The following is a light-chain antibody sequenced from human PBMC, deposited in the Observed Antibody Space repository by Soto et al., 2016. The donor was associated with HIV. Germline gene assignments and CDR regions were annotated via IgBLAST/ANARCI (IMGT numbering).Light chain of an antibody. Sequence: SYVLTQPPSVSAAPGKTATITCEGDNIGNKAVHWYQQKPGQAPVLVVYDDTDRPSGILERFSGSNSGNTATLIISRVEVGDEADYYCQVWDKNTDHRVFGGGTKLTVL. V-gene: IGLV3-21*03. J-gene: IGLJ2*01. CDR2: DDT. CDR1: NIGNKA. CDR3: QVWDKNTDHRV.